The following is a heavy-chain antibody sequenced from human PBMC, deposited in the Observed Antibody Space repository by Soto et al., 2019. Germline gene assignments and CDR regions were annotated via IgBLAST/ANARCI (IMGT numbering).Heavy chain of an antibody. D-gene: IGHD1-26*01. Sequence: QVQLVQSGGEVKKPGASVKVSCKPSGYTFTNYVISWVRQAPGQGIEWMGWISPFNGHTKYAQTFQGRVTLTTDTSTSTAYMEARSLIYDDTAVYYCARDAGSESYLAYWGQSTLVTVSS. CDR2: ISPFNGHT. CDR1: GYTFTNYV. V-gene: IGHV1-18*01. J-gene: IGHJ4*02. CDR3: ARDAGSESYLAY.